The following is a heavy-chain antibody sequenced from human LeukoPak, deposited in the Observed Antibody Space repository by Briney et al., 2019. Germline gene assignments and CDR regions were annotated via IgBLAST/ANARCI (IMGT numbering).Heavy chain of an antibody. CDR3: ARLGGYYDILTGYFPNWFDP. CDR1: GGSISSYY. D-gene: IGHD3-9*01. CDR2: IYYNGST. J-gene: IGHJ5*02. Sequence: SETLSLTCTVSGGSISSYYWSWIRQPPGKGLEWIGYIYYNGSTNYNPSLKSRVTISVDTSKNQFSLKLSSVTAADTAVYYCARLGGYYDILTGYFPNWFDPWGQGTLVTVSS. V-gene: IGHV4-59*08.